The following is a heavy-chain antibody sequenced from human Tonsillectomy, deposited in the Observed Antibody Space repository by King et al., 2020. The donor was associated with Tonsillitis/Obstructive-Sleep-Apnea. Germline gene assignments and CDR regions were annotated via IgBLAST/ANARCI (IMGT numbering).Heavy chain of an antibody. CDR1: GFTVSSNY. J-gene: IGHJ3*02. Sequence: VQLVESGGGLIQPGGSLRLSCAASGFTVSSNYMSWVRQAPGKGLEWVSVIYSGGSTYYADSVKGRFTISRDNSKNTLYLQMNSLRAEDTAVYYCARDHRSSDDYAFDIWGQGTMVTVSS. CDR3: ARDHRSSDDYAFDI. D-gene: IGHD6-13*01. V-gene: IGHV3-53*01. CDR2: IYSGGST.